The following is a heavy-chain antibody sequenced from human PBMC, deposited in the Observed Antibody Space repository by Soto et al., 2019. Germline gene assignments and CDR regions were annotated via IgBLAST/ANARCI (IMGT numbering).Heavy chain of an antibody. CDR1: GYSFTTHW. CDR3: ARHGEGYCSGGSCLYYGMDV. V-gene: IGHV5-51*01. D-gene: IGHD2-15*01. CDR2: IYPGDSET. J-gene: IGHJ6*02. Sequence: PGESLKISCKGSGYSFTTHWIVWVRQMPEKGLEWLGIIYPGDSETRYSPSFQGQVSISADQSTSTAYLQWSSLKASDSAIYYCARHGEGYCSGGSCLYYGMDVWGQGTTVTVYS.